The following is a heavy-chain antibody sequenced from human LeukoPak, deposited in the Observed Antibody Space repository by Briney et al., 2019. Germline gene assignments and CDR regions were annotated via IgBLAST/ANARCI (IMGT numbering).Heavy chain of an antibody. J-gene: IGHJ4*02. V-gene: IGHV1-18*01. CDR2: ISAYNGNT. CDR1: GYTFTSYG. CDR3: ARLRAIAARPGYFDY. Sequence: GASVKVSCKASGYTFTSYGIIWVRQAPGQGLEWMGWISAYNGNTNYAQKLQGRVTMTTDTSTSTAYMELRSLRSDDTAVYYCARLRAIAARPGYFDYWGQGTLVTVSS. D-gene: IGHD6-6*01.